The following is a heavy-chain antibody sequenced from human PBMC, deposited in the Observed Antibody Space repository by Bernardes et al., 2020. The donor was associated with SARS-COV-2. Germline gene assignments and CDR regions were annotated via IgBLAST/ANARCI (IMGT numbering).Heavy chain of an antibody. CDR1: GGCISSYY. D-gene: IGHD3-16*01. Sequence: SETLSLTCTVFGGCISSYYWSWMRQRPGKGLEWIGYIYYSGSTNYNPSLKSRVTISVDTSKNQFSLKLSSVTAADTAVYYCARDFGGSGGYGMDVWGQGTTVTVSS. V-gene: IGHV4-59*01. CDR2: IYYSGST. CDR3: ARDFGGSGGYGMDV. J-gene: IGHJ6*02.